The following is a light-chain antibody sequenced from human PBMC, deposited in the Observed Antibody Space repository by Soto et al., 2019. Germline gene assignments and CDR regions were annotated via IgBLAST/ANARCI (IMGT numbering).Light chain of an antibody. CDR2: GAS. CDR1: QAIRND. Sequence: IQMTQSPSSLSASVGDRVTITCRASQAIRNDLGWYQQKPGKAPNLLIFGASTLQSGVPSRFSGSGSGTDFTLTISSLQPEDVATYYCQKYNSAPWTFGQGTKVEIK. V-gene: IGKV1-27*01. CDR3: QKYNSAPWT. J-gene: IGKJ1*01.